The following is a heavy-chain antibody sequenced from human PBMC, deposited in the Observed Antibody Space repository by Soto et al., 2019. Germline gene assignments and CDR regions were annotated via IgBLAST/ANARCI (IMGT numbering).Heavy chain of an antibody. V-gene: IGHV1-3*01. D-gene: IGHD3-3*01. J-gene: IGHJ4*02. CDR2: INAGNGNT. CDR3: ARTSGYYFYDC. CDR1: GYTFTSYS. Sequence: EASVKVSCKASGYTFTSYSMHWVRQAPGQRLEWMGWINAGNGNTKYSQKFQGRVTITRDTSASTAYMELSSLRSEDTAVYYCARTSGYYFYDCWGQGTLVTVSS.